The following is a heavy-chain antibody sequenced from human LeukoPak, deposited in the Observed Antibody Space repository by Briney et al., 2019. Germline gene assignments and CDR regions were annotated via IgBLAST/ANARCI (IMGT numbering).Heavy chain of an antibody. V-gene: IGHV4-59*01. J-gene: IGHJ3*02. CDR3: ARESVEYCSGGSCYFVLGDAFDI. CDR1: GGSISSYY. D-gene: IGHD2-15*01. Sequence: KPSETLSLTCTVSGGSISSYYWSWIRQPPGKGLEWIGYIYYSGSTNYNPSLKSRVTISVDTSKNQFSLKLSSVTAADTAVYYCARESVEYCSGGSCYFVLGDAFDIWGQGTTVTVSS. CDR2: IYYSGST.